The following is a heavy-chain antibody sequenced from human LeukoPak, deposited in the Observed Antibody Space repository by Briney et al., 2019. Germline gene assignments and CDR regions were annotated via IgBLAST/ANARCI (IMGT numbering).Heavy chain of an antibody. Sequence: ASVKVSCKASGYTFTGYFLHWVRRAPGQGFEWMGWINPNSGGTYYTQRFQGRVTMTGDTSISTAYMELSSLRSDDTAVYYCARAQSLTAPAGTFANSWGQGTLVTVSS. V-gene: IGHV1-2*02. CDR3: ARAQSLTAPAGTFANS. J-gene: IGHJ4*02. CDR2: INPNSGGT. D-gene: IGHD6-13*01. CDR1: GYTFTGYF.